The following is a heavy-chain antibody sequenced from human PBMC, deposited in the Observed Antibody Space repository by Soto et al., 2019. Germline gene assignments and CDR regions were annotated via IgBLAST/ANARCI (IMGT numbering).Heavy chain of an antibody. CDR2: ISGGGGSSTTI. CDR1: GFTFSSYD. CDR3: ARVAGVGDQDEY. Sequence: EVQLVESGGGLVQPGGSLRLSCAVSGFTFSSYDMNWVRQAPGKGLEWVSYISGGGGSSTTIYYADSVKGRFTISRDNAKNSLYLQMNSRRDEDTAVYYCARVAGVGDQDEYWGQGTLVTVSS. J-gene: IGHJ4*02. V-gene: IGHV3-48*02. D-gene: IGHD1-26*01.